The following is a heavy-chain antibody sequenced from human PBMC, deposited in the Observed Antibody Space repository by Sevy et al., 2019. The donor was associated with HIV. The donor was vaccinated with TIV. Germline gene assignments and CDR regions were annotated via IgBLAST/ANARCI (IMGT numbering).Heavy chain of an antibody. J-gene: IGHJ3*02. CDR3: AXXLXXYXYGYESHDAFDI. D-gene: IGHD5-18*01. V-gene: IGHV3-7*01. Sequence: GGSLRLSCAASGFTFSSYWMSWVRQAPGKGLEWVANIKQDGSEKYYVDSVKGRFTISRDNAKNSLYLQMNSLRAEDXXXXXXAXXLXXYXYGYESHDAFDIWGQGTMVTVSS. CDR2: IKQDGSEK. CDR1: GFTFSSYW.